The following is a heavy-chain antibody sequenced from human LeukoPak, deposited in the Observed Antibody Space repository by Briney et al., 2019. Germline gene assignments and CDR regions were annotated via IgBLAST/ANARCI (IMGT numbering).Heavy chain of an antibody. V-gene: IGHV3-74*01. J-gene: IGHJ3*01. D-gene: IGHD2-2*01. CDR1: GFTFSSNW. CDR2: INSDGSST. CDR3: ARTEYCSPTSCKYASF. Sequence: GGSLRLSCAASGFTFSSNWMHWVRQAPGKGLVWASQINSDGSSTNYADSVKGRFTISRDNAKNTLYLQMNSLRAEDTAVYYCARTEYCSPTSCKYASFWGQGTMVTVSS.